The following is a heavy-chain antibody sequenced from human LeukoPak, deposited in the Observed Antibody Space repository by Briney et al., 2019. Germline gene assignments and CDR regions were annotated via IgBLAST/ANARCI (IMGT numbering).Heavy chain of an antibody. CDR1: GGSISSYY. J-gene: IGHJ4*02. Sequence: PSETLSLTCTVSGGSISSYYWSWIRQPPGKGLEWIGEIDHSGSTNYNPSLKSRVTISVDTSKNQFSLRLSSVTAADTAVYYCARGPGIVVASATFDYWGQGTLVTVSS. CDR3: ARGPGIVVASATFDY. CDR2: IDHSGST. D-gene: IGHD2-15*01. V-gene: IGHV4-34*01.